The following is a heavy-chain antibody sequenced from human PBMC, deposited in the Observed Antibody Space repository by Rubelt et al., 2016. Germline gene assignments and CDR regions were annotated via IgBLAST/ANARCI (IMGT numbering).Heavy chain of an antibody. J-gene: IGHJ4*02. CDR1: GYTFTGYY. CDR3: AREAPMAGSCVDY. Sequence: QVQLVQSGAEVKKPGASVKVSCKASGYTFTGYYIHWVRQAPGQGLEWMGRISSSSGVTNYAQKFQGRVTMTRDTSISTAYMGLGGLRSDDTAVYYCAREAPMAGSCVDYLGQGPLVTVSS. V-gene: IGHV1-2*06. D-gene: IGHD2-21*01. CDR2: ISSSSGVT.